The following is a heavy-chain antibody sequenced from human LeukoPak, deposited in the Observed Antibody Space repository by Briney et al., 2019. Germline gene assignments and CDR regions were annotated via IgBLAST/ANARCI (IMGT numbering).Heavy chain of an antibody. CDR3: ARAGWIITSGIAY. CDR2: IYHIGST. J-gene: IGHJ4*02. Sequence: SETLSLTCGVSGYSISRGYYWAWIRQPPGKGLEWIGTIYHIGSTYYTPSLGSRVTISVDTSKNEFSLNPKSVTAADTAVYYCARAGWIITSGIAYWGQGALVTVSS. D-gene: IGHD3-10*01. V-gene: IGHV4-38-2*01. CDR1: GYSISRGYY.